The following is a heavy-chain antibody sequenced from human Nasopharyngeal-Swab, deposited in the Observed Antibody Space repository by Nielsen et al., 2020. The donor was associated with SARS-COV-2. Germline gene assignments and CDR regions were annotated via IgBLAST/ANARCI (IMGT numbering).Heavy chain of an antibody. CDR1: GGSISSGGYY. CDR3: ARVLRYFDWLFFDY. V-gene: IGHV4-31*03. D-gene: IGHD3-9*01. Sequence: LRLSCTVSGGSISSGGYYWSWIRQHPGKGLEWIGYIYYSGSTYYNPSLKSRVTISVDTSKNQFSLKLSSVTAADTAVYYCARVLRYFDWLFFDYWGQGTLVTVS. J-gene: IGHJ4*02. CDR2: IYYSGST.